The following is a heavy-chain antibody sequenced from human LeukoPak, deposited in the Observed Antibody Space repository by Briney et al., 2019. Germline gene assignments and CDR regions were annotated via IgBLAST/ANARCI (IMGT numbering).Heavy chain of an antibody. CDR1: GGSISSYY. V-gene: IGHV4-59*08. J-gene: IGHJ4*02. Sequence: PSETLSLTCTVSGGSISSYYWSWIRQPPGKGLEWIGYIYYSGSTNYNPSLKSRVTISVDTPKNQFSLKLSSVTAADTAVYYCARHRSAGPPTTYYFDYWGQGTLVTVSS. D-gene: IGHD1-1*01. CDR3: ARHRSAGPPTTYYFDY. CDR2: IYYSGST.